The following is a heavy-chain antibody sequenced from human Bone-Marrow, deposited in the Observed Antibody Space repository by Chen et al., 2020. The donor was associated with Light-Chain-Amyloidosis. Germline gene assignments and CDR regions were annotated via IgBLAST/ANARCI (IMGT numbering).Heavy chain of an antibody. CDR1: GDSHPDLA. V-gene: IGHV1-24*01. Sequence: QVQLVQSGAEVKRTGASVKVSCNVSGDSHPDLAIHWVRQAPGKGLEWVGGFDPEDEEMMYGQKFQGRVRMIEDTSTATAYMELTSLTSEDTAIYSCATDVDVGDYYETGFNYWGQGTLVTVSS. CDR3: ATDVDVGDYYETGFNY. D-gene: IGHD3-22*01. CDR2: FDPEDEEM. J-gene: IGHJ4*02.